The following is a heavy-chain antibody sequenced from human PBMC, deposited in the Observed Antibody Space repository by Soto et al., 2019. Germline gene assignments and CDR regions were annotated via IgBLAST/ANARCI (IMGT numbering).Heavy chain of an antibody. CDR3: ARHEAPSGWYFDY. Sequence: SETLSLTCAVSGYSISSSNWWGWIRQPPGKGLEWIGYIYYSGTTYYNPSLKSRVTMSVDTSKNQFSLKLSSVTAADAAVYYCARHEAPSGWYFDYWGQGTLVTVSS. D-gene: IGHD6-19*01. CDR2: IYYSGTT. CDR1: GYSISSSNW. V-gene: IGHV4-28*01. J-gene: IGHJ4*02.